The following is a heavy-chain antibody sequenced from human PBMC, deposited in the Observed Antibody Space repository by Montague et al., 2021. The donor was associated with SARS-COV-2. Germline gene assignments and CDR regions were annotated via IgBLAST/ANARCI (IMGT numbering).Heavy chain of an antibody. D-gene: IGHD2-2*01. V-gene: IGHV4-61*02. CDR3: ATGYDCSSTSCPSRYYYMDV. CDR1: GGSISTGSYY. Sequence: TLSLTCTVSGGSISTGSYYWSWIRQPAGKGLEWIGRFYTTGSTNYXXXLKSRVTISVDTSKNQFSLELGSVTAADTAVYYCATGYDCSSTSCPSRYYYMDVWGKGTTVTVAS. J-gene: IGHJ6*03. CDR2: FYTTGST.